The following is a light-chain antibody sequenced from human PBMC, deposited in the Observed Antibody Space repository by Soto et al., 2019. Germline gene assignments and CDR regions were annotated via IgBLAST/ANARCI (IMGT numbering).Light chain of an antibody. CDR1: QSVSSY. J-gene: IGKJ5*01. CDR2: GVS. V-gene: IGKV3-15*01. Sequence: EIVMTQSPATLSVSPGERATLSCRASQSVSSYLAWYQQKPGQAPRLLIYGVSTRANGIPARFSGSGSGTEFTLIISSLQSEDFAVYYCQQYNNWPLSTFGQGTRLEIK. CDR3: QQYNNWPLST.